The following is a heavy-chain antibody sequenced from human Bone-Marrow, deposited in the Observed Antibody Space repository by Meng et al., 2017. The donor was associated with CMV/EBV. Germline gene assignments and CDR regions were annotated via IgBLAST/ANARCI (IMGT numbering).Heavy chain of an antibody. D-gene: IGHD2-2*01. CDR1: GFTFDDYA. J-gene: IGHJ3*02. V-gene: IGHV3-23*01. Sequence: GESLKISCAASGFTFDDYAMSWVRQAPGKGLEWVSAISGSGGSTYYADSVKGRFTISRDNSKNTLYLQMNSLRAEDTAVYYCAKVVVPAAPRDAFDIWGQGTMVTVSS. CDR2: ISGSGGST. CDR3: AKVVVPAAPRDAFDI.